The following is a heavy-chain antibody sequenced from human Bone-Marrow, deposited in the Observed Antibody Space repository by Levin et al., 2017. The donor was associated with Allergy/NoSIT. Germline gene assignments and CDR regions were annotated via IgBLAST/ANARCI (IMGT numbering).Heavy chain of an antibody. CDR2: INPSGGST. CDR3: ARDVPYSSSPHHNFDY. V-gene: IGHV1-46*01. CDR1: GYTFTSYY. Sequence: ASVKVSCKASGYTFTSYYMHWVRQAPGQGLEWMGIINPSGGSTSYAQKFQGRVTMTRDTSTSTVYMELSSLRSEDTAVYYCARDVPYSSSPHHNFDYWGQGTLVTVSS. D-gene: IGHD6-6*01. J-gene: IGHJ4*02.